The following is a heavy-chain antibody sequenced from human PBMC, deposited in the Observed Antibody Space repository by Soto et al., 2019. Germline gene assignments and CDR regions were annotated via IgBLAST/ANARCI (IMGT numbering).Heavy chain of an antibody. J-gene: IGHJ6*02. Sequence: WASVKVSCKASGYTFTGYYMHWVRQAPGQGLEWMGWINPNSGGTNYAQKFQGWVTMTRDTSISTAYMELSRLRSDDTAVYYCARGGVQYYDFWSGYYGADGMDVWGQGTTVTVSS. CDR2: INPNSGGT. V-gene: IGHV1-2*04. CDR3: ARGGVQYYDFWSGYYGADGMDV. CDR1: GYTFTGYY. D-gene: IGHD3-3*01.